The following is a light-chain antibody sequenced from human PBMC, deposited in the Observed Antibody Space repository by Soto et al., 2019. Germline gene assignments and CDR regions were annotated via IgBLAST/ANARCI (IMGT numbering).Light chain of an antibody. CDR1: QYISSN. Sequence: DIVMTQSPDTLSVSPGERATVSCRASQYISSNLAWYQQKPGQAPRLLIYGASARATDIPARFSGSGSGTECTLTISGLQSEDFALYYCQQYHDWPWTFGQGTKVEIK. V-gene: IGKV3-15*01. J-gene: IGKJ1*01. CDR3: QQYHDWPWT. CDR2: GAS.